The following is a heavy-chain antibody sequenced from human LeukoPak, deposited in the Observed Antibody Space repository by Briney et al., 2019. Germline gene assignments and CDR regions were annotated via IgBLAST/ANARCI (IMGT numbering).Heavy chain of an antibody. Sequence: PGGSLRLSCAASGFTFSTFAMIWVRQPPGKGLEWVSSIFPSGGEIHYADSVRGRFTISRDNSKSTLSLQMNSLRAEDTAVYYCARDTYGFRYYYYMDVWGKGTTVTVSS. CDR3: ARDTYGFRYYYYMDV. CDR1: GFTFSTFA. J-gene: IGHJ6*03. D-gene: IGHD4-17*01. V-gene: IGHV3-23*01. CDR2: IFPSGGEI.